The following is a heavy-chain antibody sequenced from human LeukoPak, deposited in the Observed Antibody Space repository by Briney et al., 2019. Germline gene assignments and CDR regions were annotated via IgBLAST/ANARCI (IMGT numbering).Heavy chain of an antibody. CDR3: VRDQYYGSGSYEY. CDR1: GFTFSSYW. V-gene: IGHV3-74*01. J-gene: IGHJ4*02. D-gene: IGHD3-10*01. Sequence: GGSLRLSCAASGFTFSSYWMHWVRQAPGKGPVWVSRINSDGRSTSYADSVKGRFTISRDNAKNTVFLQLNSLRAEDTAVYYCVRDQYYGSGSYEYWGQGTLVTVSS. CDR2: INSDGRST.